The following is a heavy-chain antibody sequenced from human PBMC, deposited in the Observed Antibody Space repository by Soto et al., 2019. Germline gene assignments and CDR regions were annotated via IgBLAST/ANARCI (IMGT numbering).Heavy chain of an antibody. CDR1: GYTFTSYD. J-gene: IGHJ5*02. CDR3: ARGPGITGTTRWFDP. V-gene: IGHV1-8*01. CDR2: MNPNSGNT. Sequence: GASVKVSCKASGYTFTSYDINWVRQATGQGLEWMGWMNPNSGNTGYAQKFQGRVTMTRNTSISTDYMELSSLRSEDTAVYYCARGPGITGTTRWFDPWGQGTLVTVSS. D-gene: IGHD1-20*01.